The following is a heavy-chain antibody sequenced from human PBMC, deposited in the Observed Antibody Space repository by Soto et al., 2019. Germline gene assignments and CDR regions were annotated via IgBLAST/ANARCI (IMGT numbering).Heavy chain of an antibody. CDR1: GFTFSSYS. D-gene: IGHD6-19*01. Sequence: GGSLRLSCAASGFTFSSYSMNWVRQAPGKGLEWVSYISSSSSTIYYADSVKGRFTISRDNAKNSLYLQMNSLRAEDTAVYYCARVAVERLDAFDIWGQGTMVTVSS. CDR3: ARVAVERLDAFDI. J-gene: IGHJ3*02. V-gene: IGHV3-48*01. CDR2: ISSSSSTI.